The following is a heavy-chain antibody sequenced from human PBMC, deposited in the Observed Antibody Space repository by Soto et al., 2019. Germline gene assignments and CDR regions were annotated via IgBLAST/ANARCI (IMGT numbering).Heavy chain of an antibody. CDR1: VFTFSDSC. V-gene: IGHV3-30*03. D-gene: IGHD7-27*01. CDR2: ISYDGSNK. Sequence: GPLRLSCTASVFTFSDSCMPWVRQAPGKGLEWVAVISYDGSNKYYADSVKGRFTISRDNSKNTLYLQMNSLRAEDTAVYYCARESGDSVYGMDVWGQGTTVTVSS. CDR3: ARESGDSVYGMDV. J-gene: IGHJ6*02.